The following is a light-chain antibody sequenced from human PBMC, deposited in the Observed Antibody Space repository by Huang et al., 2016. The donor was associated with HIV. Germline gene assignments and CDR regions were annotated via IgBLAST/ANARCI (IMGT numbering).Light chain of an antibody. CDR1: QSLLYSSNKKNY. V-gene: IGKV4-1*01. Sequence: DIVLTQSPDSLTVSLGERATIHCKSSQSLLYSSNKKNYLNWYQQKPGQPPKLLIYWASARESGVPERFSGSGSGTNFTLVISNLQAEDVAVYYCQQYYSSFWTFGQGTKLEI. CDR2: WAS. CDR3: QQYYSSFWT. J-gene: IGKJ1*01.